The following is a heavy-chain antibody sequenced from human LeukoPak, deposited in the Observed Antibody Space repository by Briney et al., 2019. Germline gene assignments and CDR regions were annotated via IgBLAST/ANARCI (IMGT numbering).Heavy chain of an antibody. V-gene: IGHV4-59*08. CDR3: ARHRCSSTSCYADPGTFDY. D-gene: IGHD2-2*01. CDR1: GGSISSYY. J-gene: IGHJ4*02. CDR2: IYYSGST. Sequence: KSSETLSLTCTVSGGSISSYYWSWIRQPPGKGLEWIGYIYYSGSTNYNPSLKSRVTISVDTSKNQFSLKLSSVTAADTAVYYCARHRCSSTSCYADPGTFDYWGQGTLVTVSS.